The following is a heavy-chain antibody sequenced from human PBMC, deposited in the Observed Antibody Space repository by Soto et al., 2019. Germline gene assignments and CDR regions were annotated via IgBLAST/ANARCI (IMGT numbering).Heavy chain of an antibody. CDR3: ARWPQLDPRFDY. V-gene: IGHV4-31*01. CDR2: IYYSGST. Sequence: QVQLQESGPGLVKPSQTLSLTCTVSGGSISSGGYYWSWIRQHPGKGLEWIGYIYYSGSTYYNPSLKSXVTXPVXTSKNQFSLKLSSVTAADTAVYYCARWPQLDPRFDYWGQGTLSPSPQ. CDR1: GGSISSGGYY. J-gene: IGHJ4*02. D-gene: IGHD1-1*01.